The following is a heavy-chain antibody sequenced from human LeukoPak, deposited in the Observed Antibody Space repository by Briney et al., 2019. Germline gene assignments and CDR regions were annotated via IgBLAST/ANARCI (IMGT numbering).Heavy chain of an antibody. CDR3: ARFFKPQNCGGDCYSGAIDY. Sequence: GGSLRLSCAASGFTFSSYWMSWVRQAPGKGLEWVANIKQDGSEKYYADSVKGRFTISRDNAKNSLYLQMNSLRAEDTAVYYCARFFKPQNCGGDCYSGAIDYWGQGTLVTVSS. CDR2: IKQDGSEK. D-gene: IGHD2-21*02. V-gene: IGHV3-7*01. CDR1: GFTFSSYW. J-gene: IGHJ4*02.